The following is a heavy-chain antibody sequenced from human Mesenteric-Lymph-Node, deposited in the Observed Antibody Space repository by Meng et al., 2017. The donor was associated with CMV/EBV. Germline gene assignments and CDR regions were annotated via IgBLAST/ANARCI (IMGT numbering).Heavy chain of an antibody. V-gene: IGHV4-34*01. CDR3: ARRGGSGPAYSYYFGMDV. CDR1: GGSFSGYY. D-gene: IGHD2-2*01. Sequence: ESLKISCAVYGGSFSGYYWSWIRQPPGKGLEWIGEINHSGSTNYNPSLKSRVTISVDMSKNQFSLKLRSVIAADTAVYYCARRGGSGPAYSYYFGMDVWGQGTTVTVSS. CDR2: INHSGST. J-gene: IGHJ6*02.